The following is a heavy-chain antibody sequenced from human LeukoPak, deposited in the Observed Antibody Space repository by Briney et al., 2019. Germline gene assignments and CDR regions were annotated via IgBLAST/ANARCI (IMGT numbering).Heavy chain of an antibody. Sequence: GESLKISCKGSGYSFTSYWTGWVRQMPGKGLEWMGIIYPGDSDTRYSPSFQGQVTISADKSISTAYLQWSSLKASDTAMYYCARHVHGSGSYYNGMGGYFDYWGQGTLVTVSS. V-gene: IGHV5-51*01. J-gene: IGHJ4*02. CDR1: GYSFTSYW. CDR2: IYPGDSDT. D-gene: IGHD3-10*01. CDR3: ARHVHGSGSYYNGMGGYFDY.